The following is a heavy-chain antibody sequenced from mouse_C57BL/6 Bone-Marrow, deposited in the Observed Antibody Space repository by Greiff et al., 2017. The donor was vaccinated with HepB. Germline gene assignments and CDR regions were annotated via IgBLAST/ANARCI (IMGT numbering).Heavy chain of an antibody. CDR1: GYTFTDYE. V-gene: IGHV1-15*01. J-gene: IGHJ4*01. CDR3: TREGDYYDYDGYAMDY. D-gene: IGHD2-4*01. Sequence: QVQLQQSGAELVRPGAPVTLSCKASGYTFTDYEMHWVKQTPVHGLEWIGAIDPETGGTAYNQKFKGKAILTADKSSSTAYMELRSLTSEDSAVYYCTREGDYYDYDGYAMDYWGQGTSVTVSS. CDR2: IDPETGGT.